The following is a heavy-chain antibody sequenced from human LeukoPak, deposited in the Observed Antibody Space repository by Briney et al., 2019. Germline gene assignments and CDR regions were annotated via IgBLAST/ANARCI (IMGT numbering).Heavy chain of an antibody. CDR1: GFTCSSYW. Sequence: PGGSLRLSCAASGFTCSSYWMSWVRQAPGKGLEWLANIKQDGSEKYYVDSVKGRFTTYRDNAKNSLYLQMNSLRAEDTAVYYCARSRRDGYNLGDYWGQGTLVTVSS. J-gene: IGHJ4*02. CDR2: IKQDGSEK. V-gene: IGHV3-7*01. CDR3: ARSRRDGYNLGDY. D-gene: IGHD5-24*01.